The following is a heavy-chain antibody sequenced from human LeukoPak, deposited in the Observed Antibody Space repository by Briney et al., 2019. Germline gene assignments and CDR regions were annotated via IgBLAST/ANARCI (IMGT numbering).Heavy chain of an antibody. CDR3: ARDLAVADVYFYYGMDV. D-gene: IGHD6-19*01. CDR2: IWYDGGNK. J-gene: IGHJ6*02. CDR1: GLTFNSFG. Sequence: GGSLRLSCAASGLTFNSFGMHWVRQAPGKGLEWLAVIWYDGGNKYYADSVKGRLTISRENSKNTMYLQMNSLRAEDTAIYYCARDLAVADVYFYYGMDVWGQGTTVTVSS. V-gene: IGHV3-33*01.